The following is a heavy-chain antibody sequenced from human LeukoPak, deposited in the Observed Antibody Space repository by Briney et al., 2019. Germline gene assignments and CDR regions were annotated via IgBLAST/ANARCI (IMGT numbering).Heavy chain of an antibody. Sequence: GGSLRLSCTASGFFFSDFYMSWIRQVPGKEMEWLSSISSSGGITYYADSVKGRFTVSRDNGKNSHYLQMNSLRAEDTAVYYCARVRKYSGYYSWYFDLWGRGTLVTVSS. D-gene: IGHD5-12*01. CDR3: ARVRKYSGYYSWYFDL. V-gene: IGHV3-11*04. CDR2: ISSSGGIT. J-gene: IGHJ2*01. CDR1: GFFFSDFY.